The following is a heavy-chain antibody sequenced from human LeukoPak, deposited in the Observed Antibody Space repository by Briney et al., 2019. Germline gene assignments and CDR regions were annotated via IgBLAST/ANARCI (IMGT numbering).Heavy chain of an antibody. V-gene: IGHV3-74*01. CDR3: ARLGQSLKFDY. Sequence: GGSLRLSCAASGFTFSSYWMHWVRQAPGKGLVWVSRISSDGSSTSYADSVKGRFTISRDNAKNTLYLQMNSLRAEDTAVYYCARLGQSLKFDYWGQGTLVTVSS. J-gene: IGHJ4*02. CDR2: ISSDGSST. CDR1: GFTFSSYW.